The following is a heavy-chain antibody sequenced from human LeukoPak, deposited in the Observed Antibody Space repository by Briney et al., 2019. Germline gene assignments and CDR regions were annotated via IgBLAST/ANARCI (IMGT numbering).Heavy chain of an antibody. J-gene: IGHJ4*02. D-gene: IGHD3-22*01. V-gene: IGHV1-18*01. CDR3: ARGHRTAAYDSSGSDY. Sequence: ASVKVSCKASGYTFTSYGISWVRQAPGQGLEWVGWISAYNGNTKYAQKLQGRVTMTTDTSTSTAYMELRSLRSDDTAVFYCARGHRTAAYDSSGSDYWGQGTLVTVS. CDR1: GYTFTSYG. CDR2: ISAYNGNT.